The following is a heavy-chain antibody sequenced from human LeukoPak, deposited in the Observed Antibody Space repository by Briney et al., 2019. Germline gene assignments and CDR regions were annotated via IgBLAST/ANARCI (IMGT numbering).Heavy chain of an antibody. D-gene: IGHD7-27*01. CDR2: FHFGGST. V-gene: IGHV4-39*01. Sequence: SETLSLTCTVSGGSISGSGSNFWAWIRQPPGEGLEWIGTFHFGGSTYYNPSLKSRVTLSVDTPKSQFSLKLTSVTAADTAVYYCARHGTPYWGSGFEHWGQGTLVTVSS. CDR3: ARHGTPYWGSGFEH. CDR1: GGSISGSGSNF. J-gene: IGHJ4*02.